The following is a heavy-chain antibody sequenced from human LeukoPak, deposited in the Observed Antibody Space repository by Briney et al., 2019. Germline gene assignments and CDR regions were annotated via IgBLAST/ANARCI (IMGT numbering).Heavy chain of an antibody. V-gene: IGHV1-8*01. D-gene: IGHD3-22*01. J-gene: IGHJ4*02. CDR3: ARPYDSSGPGYDY. CDR2: MNPNSGNT. CDR1: GYTFTSYD. Sequence: ASVKVFCKASGYTFTSYDINWVRQATGQGLEWMGWMNPNSGNTGYAQKFQGRVTMTRNTSISTAYMELSSLRSEDTAVYYCARPYDSSGPGYDYWGQGTLVTVSS.